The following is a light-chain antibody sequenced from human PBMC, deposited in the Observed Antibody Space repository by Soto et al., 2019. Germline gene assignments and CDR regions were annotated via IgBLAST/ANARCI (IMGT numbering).Light chain of an antibody. CDR3: QQYQRWPPLS. CDR2: DAS. Sequence: EIVMTQSPGTLAVSPGERATLSCRASQSISNNLAWYQQRPGQRPRLLIYDASTRATDIPARFSGSGSGTEFTLTINHLQSEDFAVYFCQQYQRWPPLSFGGGTKVEIK. V-gene: IGKV3-15*01. CDR1: QSISNN. J-gene: IGKJ4*01.